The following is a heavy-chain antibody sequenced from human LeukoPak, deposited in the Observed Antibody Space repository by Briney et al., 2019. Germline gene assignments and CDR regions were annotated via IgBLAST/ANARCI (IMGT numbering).Heavy chain of an antibody. J-gene: IGHJ3*02. D-gene: IGHD3-9*01. CDR3: ARRTRPRESSVDVLRYFARAFDI. CDR2: IYHSGST. Sequence: PSGTLSLTCAVSGGSISSSNWWRLVRQPPRKGPEWIGEIYHSGSTKYKLSIKSRITISVDKSKNQFSLKLSSVTAADTAVYYCARRTRPRESSVDVLRYFARAFDIWGQGTMVTVSS. CDR1: GGSISSSNW. V-gene: IGHV4-4*02.